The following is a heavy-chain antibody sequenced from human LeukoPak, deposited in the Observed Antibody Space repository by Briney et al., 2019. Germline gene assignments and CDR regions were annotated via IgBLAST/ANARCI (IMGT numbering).Heavy chain of an antibody. D-gene: IGHD3-9*01. Sequence: SGTLSLTCAVSGGSISSSNWWSWVRQPPGKGLEWIGYIYYSGSTSYNPSLKSRVTISVDTSKNQFSLKLTSVTAADTAVYYCARGFDAHNAFDIWGQGTMVTVSS. CDR1: GGSISSSNW. V-gene: IGHV4-4*02. CDR3: ARGFDAHNAFDI. CDR2: IYYSGST. J-gene: IGHJ3*02.